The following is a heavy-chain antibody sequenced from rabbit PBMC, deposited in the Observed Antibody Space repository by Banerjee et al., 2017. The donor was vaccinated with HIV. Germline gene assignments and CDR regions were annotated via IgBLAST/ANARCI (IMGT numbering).Heavy chain of an antibody. Sequence: QSLEESGGDLVQPGASLTLTCKASGFDFSSYGVSWVRQAPGKGLEWIGYIDPVFGITHYASWAKGRFTISKTSSTTVTLQMTSLTAADTATYFCARVNAGSSGYPYYFNLWGQGTLVTDS. CDR1: GFDFSSYG. V-gene: IGHV1S40*01. D-gene: IGHD1-1*01. CDR3: ARVNAGSSGYPYYFNL. CDR2: IDPVFGIT. J-gene: IGHJ4*01.